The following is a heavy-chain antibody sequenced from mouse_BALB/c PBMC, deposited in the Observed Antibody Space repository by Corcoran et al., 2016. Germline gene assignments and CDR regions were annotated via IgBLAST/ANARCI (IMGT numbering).Heavy chain of an antibody. CDR2: IDPANGNT. V-gene: IGHV14-3*02. Sequence: EVQLQQSGAELVKPGASVKLSCTASGFNIKDTYMHWVKQRPEQGLEWIGRIDPANGNTKYDPKFQGKATIKADTSSNTAYRQLSSLTSEDTAVYYCANWDWYFDVWGAGTTVTVSS. D-gene: IGHD4-1*01. CDR3: ANWDWYFDV. CDR1: GFNIKDTY. J-gene: IGHJ1*01.